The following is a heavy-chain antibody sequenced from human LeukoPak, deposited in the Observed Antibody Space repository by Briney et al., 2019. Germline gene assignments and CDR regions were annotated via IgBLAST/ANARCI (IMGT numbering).Heavy chain of an antibody. CDR3: AKDGYSGYDVFDY. CDR1: GFIFSSYG. D-gene: IGHD5-12*01. V-gene: IGHV3-30*02. J-gene: IGHJ4*02. CDR2: IRYDGSNE. Sequence: GGSLRLSCAASGFIFSSYGMHWVRQALGKGLEWVAFIRYDGSNENYADSVKGRFTISRGNSKNTLYLRMNSLRAEDTAVYYCAKDGYSGYDVFDYWGQGTLVTVSS.